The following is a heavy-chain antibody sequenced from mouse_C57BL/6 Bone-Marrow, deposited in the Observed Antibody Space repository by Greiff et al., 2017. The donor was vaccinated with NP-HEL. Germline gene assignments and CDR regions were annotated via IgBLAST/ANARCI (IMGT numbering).Heavy chain of an antibody. V-gene: IGHV1-82*01. CDR2: IYPGDGDT. Sequence: QVQLQQPGPELVKPGASVKISCKASGYAFSSSWMNWVKQRPGQGLEWIGRIYPGDGDTNYNGKFKGKATLTADKSSSTAYMQLSSLTSEDSAVYFCARLLWYFDVWGTGTTVTVSS. D-gene: IGHD2-1*01. CDR1: GYAFSSSW. J-gene: IGHJ1*03. CDR3: ARLLWYFDV.